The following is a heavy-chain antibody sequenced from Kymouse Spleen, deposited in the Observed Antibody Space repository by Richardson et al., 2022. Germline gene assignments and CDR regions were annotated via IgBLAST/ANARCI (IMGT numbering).Heavy chain of an antibody. Sequence: QLQLQESGPGLVKPSETLSLTCTVSGGSISSSSYYWGWIRQPPGKGLEWIGSIYYSGSTYYNPSLKSRVTISVDTSKNQFSLKLSSVTAADTAVYYCARQDNWNYYYYYGMDVWGQGTTVTVSS. CDR1: GGSISSSSYY. D-gene: IGHD1-20*01,IGHD1-7*01. CDR2: IYYSGST. V-gene: IGHV4-39*01. J-gene: IGHJ6*02. CDR3: ARQDNWNYYYYYGMDV.